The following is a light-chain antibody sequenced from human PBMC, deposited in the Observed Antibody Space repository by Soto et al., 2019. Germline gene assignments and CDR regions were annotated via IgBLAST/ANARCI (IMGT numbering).Light chain of an antibody. CDR1: QSVNSN. Sequence: EIVLTPSPATLSLSPGERATLSCRASQSVNSNLAWYQHKPGQAPRLLIYGASTRATGIPARFSGSGSGTEFTLTISSLQSEDFGVYYCQQYDNWPPWTFGQGTKVDIK. J-gene: IGKJ1*01. CDR3: QQYDNWPPWT. CDR2: GAS. V-gene: IGKV3-15*01.